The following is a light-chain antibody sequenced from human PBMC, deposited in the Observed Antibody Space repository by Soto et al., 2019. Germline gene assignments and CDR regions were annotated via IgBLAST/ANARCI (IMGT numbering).Light chain of an antibody. CDR2: DAS. CDR3: QQYNSYSTWT. Sequence: DSQMTQSPSTLSASVGDRVTITCRASQSISSWLAWYQQKPGKAPKLLIYDASSLESGVPSRFSGSGSGTEFTLTISSLQPDDFATYYCQQYNSYSTWTFGQGTKLDIK. V-gene: IGKV1-5*01. CDR1: QSISSW. J-gene: IGKJ1*01.